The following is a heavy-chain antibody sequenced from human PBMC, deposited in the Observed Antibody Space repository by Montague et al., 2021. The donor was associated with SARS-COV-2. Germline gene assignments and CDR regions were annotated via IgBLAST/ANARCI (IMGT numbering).Heavy chain of an antibody. Sequence: SLRLSCAASGFTFSSYAMHWVRQAPGKGLEWVAVISYDGSNKNYADSVKGRFTISRDNSKNTLYLQMNSLRAEDTAVYYCASSLVWFEIDYWGQGTLVTVSS. J-gene: IGHJ4*02. V-gene: IGHV3-30*04. CDR2: ISYDGSNK. CDR1: GFTFSSYA. CDR3: ASSLVWFEIDY. D-gene: IGHD3-10*01.